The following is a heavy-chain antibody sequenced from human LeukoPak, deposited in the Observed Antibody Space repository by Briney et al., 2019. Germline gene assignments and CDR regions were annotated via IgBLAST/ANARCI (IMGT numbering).Heavy chain of an antibody. V-gene: IGHV3-49*04. CDR3: TTYRAYCSAGACYRHLEY. CDR1: GFTFADYG. D-gene: IGHD2-15*01. Sequence: GRSLRLSCTASGFTFADYGLTWVRQAPGKGLEWAGLIRSNTYGGTTESAASVKGRFSISRDDSEDIAYLQMNSLKIEDTALYYCTTYRAYCSAGACYRHLEYWGQGTLVTVSS. CDR2: IRSNTYGGTT. J-gene: IGHJ4*02.